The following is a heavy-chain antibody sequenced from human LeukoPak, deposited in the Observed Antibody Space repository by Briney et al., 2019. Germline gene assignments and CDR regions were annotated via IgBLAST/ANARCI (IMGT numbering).Heavy chain of an antibody. D-gene: IGHD3-10*01. Sequence: SETLSLTCTVSGGSISSSCCYWGWIRQPPGKELEWIGYIYCSRCTDYNPSLKSRISRSDATSKNSFHLKLSCMTAADTAAYYCARHYLNVGMSYYAFDIWGQGTMVTASS. CDR2: IYCSRCT. CDR1: GGSISSSCCY. V-gene: IGHV4-39*06. J-gene: IGHJ3*02. CDR3: ARHYLNVGMSYYAFDI.